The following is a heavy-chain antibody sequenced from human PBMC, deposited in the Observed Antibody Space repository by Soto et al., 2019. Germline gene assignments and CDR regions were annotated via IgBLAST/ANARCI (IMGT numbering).Heavy chain of an antibody. J-gene: IGHJ4*02. CDR1: GFTFSSYA. Sequence: GGSLRLSCAPSGFTFSSYAMSWVRQAPGKGLEWVSAISGSGSSTYYADSVKGRFTISRDKSKNTLYLQMNSLRAEDTAVYCCAKDPYSYYDILTVNYFDSWRQGTLVTVSS. D-gene: IGHD3-9*01. CDR3: AKDPYSYYDILTVNYFDS. V-gene: IGHV3-23*01. CDR2: ISGSGSST.